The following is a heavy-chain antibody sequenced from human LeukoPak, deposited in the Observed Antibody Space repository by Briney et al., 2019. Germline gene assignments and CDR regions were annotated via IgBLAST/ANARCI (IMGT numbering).Heavy chain of an antibody. J-gene: IGHJ4*02. CDR2: ISSSSTYI. V-gene: IGHV3-21*01. D-gene: IGHD5-24*01. Sequence: GGSLRLSCAASGFTFSSYSMNWVRQAPGKGLEWVSSISSSSTYIYYADSVTGRFTISRDNAENSLYLQMNSLRAEDTAVYYCAKVQEMDTILPPFHYWGQGTLVTVSS. CDR1: GFTFSSYS. CDR3: AKVQEMDTILPPFHY.